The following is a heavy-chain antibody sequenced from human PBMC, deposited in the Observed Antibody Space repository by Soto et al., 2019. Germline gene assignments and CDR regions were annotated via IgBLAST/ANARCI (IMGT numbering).Heavy chain of an antibody. CDR3: ARDPSSSWYDFDY. V-gene: IGHV3-23*01. Sequence: PGGSLRLSCAASGFTFSSYAMSWVRQAPGKGLEWVSAISGSGGSAYYADSVKGRFTISRDSSKNTLYLQMNSLRAEDTAVYYCARDPSSSWYDFDYWGQGTLVTVSS. J-gene: IGHJ4*02. D-gene: IGHD6-13*01. CDR2: ISGSGGSA. CDR1: GFTFSSYA.